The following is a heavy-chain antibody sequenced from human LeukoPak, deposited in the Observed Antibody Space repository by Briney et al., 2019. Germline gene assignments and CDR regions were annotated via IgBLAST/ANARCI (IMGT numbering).Heavy chain of an antibody. CDR3: ARGVEPLAANTLAY. J-gene: IGHJ4*02. D-gene: IGHD1-14*01. CDR2: LYSDGNT. CDR1: GFTFNNYI. V-gene: IGHV3-53*01. Sequence: GGSLRLSCTASGFTFNNYIMNWVRQAPGKGLEWVSVLYSDGNTKYADSVQGRFTISRDNSKNTLYLEMNSLSPDDTAVYYCARGVEPLAANTLAYWGQGTLVTVSS.